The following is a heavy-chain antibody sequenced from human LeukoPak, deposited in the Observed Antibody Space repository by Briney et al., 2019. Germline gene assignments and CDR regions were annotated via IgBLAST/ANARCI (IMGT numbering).Heavy chain of an antibody. CDR1: GFTFSRYG. J-gene: IGHJ6*02. CDR3: AKDPNYGFSMDV. V-gene: IGHV3-30*02. CDR2: IRYDGSNK. D-gene: IGHD3-10*01. Sequence: GGSLRPSCAASGFTFSRYGMHWVRQAPGKGLEWVAFIRYDGSNKYYADSVKGRFTISRDNSKNTLYLQINSLRAEDTAVYYCAKDPNYGFSMDVWGQGATVTVSS.